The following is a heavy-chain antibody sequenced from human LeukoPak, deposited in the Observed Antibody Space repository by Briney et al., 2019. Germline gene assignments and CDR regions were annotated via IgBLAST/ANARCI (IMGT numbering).Heavy chain of an antibody. CDR2: IYYSGST. Sequence: PSETLSLTCTVSGGYISSSSYYWGWLRQPPGKGLEWIGRIYYSGSTYYNPPHKSRVTISVDTYKTQFSLTLRSVTAATAAVYYCASGSGSWYSNNYYYGMDVWGQGTTVTVSS. J-gene: IGHJ6*02. V-gene: IGHV4-39*01. D-gene: IGHD6-13*01. CDR1: GGYISSSSYY. CDR3: ASGSGSWYSNNYYYGMDV.